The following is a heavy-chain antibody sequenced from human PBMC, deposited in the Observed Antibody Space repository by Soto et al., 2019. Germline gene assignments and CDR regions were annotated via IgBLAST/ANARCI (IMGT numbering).Heavy chain of an antibody. Sequence: ASVKVSCKASGYTFTGYYMHWVRQAPGQGLEWMGWINPNSGGTNYAQKFQGWVTMTRDTSISTAYMELSRLRSDDTAVYYCARAPPIYSIGWYYGMDVWGQGTTVTVSS. V-gene: IGHV1-2*04. CDR1: GYTFTGYY. CDR2: INPNSGGT. D-gene: IGHD6-19*01. J-gene: IGHJ6*02. CDR3: ARAPPIYSIGWYYGMDV.